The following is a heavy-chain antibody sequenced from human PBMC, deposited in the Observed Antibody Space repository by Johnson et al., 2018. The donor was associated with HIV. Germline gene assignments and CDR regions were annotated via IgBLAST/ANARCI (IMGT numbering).Heavy chain of an antibody. CDR3: AKDPGGGSYPNDAFDI. CDR1: GFRFSTYA. Sequence: QVQLVESGGGVVQPGRSLRLSCAASGFRFSTYALHWVRQTPGKGLEWVALISDDGNNKYYADSVKGRFTISRDNSKNTLYLQMNSLRAEDTAVYYCAKDPGGGSYPNDAFDIWGQGTMVTVSS. D-gene: IGHD1-26*01. CDR2: ISDDGNNK. J-gene: IGHJ3*02. V-gene: IGHV3-30-3*01.